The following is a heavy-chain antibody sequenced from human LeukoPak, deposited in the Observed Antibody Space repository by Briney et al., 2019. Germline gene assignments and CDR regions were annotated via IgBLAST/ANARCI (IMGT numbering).Heavy chain of an antibody. J-gene: IGHJ4*02. Sequence: GGSLRLSCTVSGFTVSSDSMSWVRQAPGKGLEWVSFIYSGGSTHYSDSVKGRFTIPRDNSKNTLYLQMNSLRAEDTAVYYCARRAGAYSHPYDYWGQGTLVTVSS. CDR1: GFTVSSDS. CDR3: ARRAGAYSHPYDY. D-gene: IGHD4/OR15-4a*01. CDR2: IYSGGST. V-gene: IGHV3-53*01.